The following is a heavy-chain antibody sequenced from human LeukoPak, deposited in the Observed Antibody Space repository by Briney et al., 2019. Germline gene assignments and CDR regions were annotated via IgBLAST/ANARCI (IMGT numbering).Heavy chain of an antibody. CDR1: GYTFTGYY. CDR2: INPNSGGT. J-gene: IGHJ5*02. CDR3: ARDPPNIVVVPAAMPT. V-gene: IGHV1-2*06. D-gene: IGHD2-2*01. Sequence: GASVKVSCKASGYTFTGYYMHWVRQAPEQGLEWTGRINPNSGGTNYAQKFQGRVTMTRDTSISTAYMELSRLRSDDTAVYYCARDPPNIVVVPAAMPTWGQGTLVTVSS.